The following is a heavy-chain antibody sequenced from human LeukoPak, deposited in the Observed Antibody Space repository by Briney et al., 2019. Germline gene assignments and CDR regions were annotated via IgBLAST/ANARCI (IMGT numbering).Heavy chain of an antibody. V-gene: IGHV2-5*02. CDR1: GFSPSTSGVG. CDR2: ISWDDDK. J-gene: IGHJ4*02. CDR3: AHTSLKKYSSGWYNYFDY. Sequence: SGPTLVSPTQTLTLTCTFSGFSPSTSGVGVGWIRQPPGKALEWLGFISWDDDKRYSPSLKSRLTITKDTSKNQVVLTMTNLDPVDTATYYCAHTSLKKYSSGWYNYFDYWGQGTLVTVSS. D-gene: IGHD6-19*01.